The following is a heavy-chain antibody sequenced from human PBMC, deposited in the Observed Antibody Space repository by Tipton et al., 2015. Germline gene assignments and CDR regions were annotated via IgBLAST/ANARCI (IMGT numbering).Heavy chain of an antibody. Sequence: SLRLSCAASGFRFRAFWMNWVRQAPGKGLEWVANIKQDAGEKTYVDSVRGRFTISRDNGKNSLYLQMNSLRAEDTAVYYCARDFSGSYWRFDYWGQGTLVTVSS. V-gene: IGHV3-7*05. CDR1: GFRFRAFW. CDR2: IKQDAGEK. CDR3: ARDFSGSYWRFDY. J-gene: IGHJ4*02. D-gene: IGHD1-26*01.